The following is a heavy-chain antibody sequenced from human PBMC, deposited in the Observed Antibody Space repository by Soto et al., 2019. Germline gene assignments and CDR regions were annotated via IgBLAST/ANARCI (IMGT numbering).Heavy chain of an antibody. V-gene: IGHV3-30-3*01. J-gene: IGHJ4*02. Sequence: ESGGGVVQPGRSLRLSCAASGFTFSSYAMHWVRQAPGKGLEWVAVISYDGSNKYYADSVKGRFTISRDNSKNTLYLQMNSLRAEDTAVYYCARESHSSGWFFDYWGQGTLVTVSS. CDR2: ISYDGSNK. CDR3: ARESHSSGWFFDY. D-gene: IGHD6-19*01. CDR1: GFTFSSYA.